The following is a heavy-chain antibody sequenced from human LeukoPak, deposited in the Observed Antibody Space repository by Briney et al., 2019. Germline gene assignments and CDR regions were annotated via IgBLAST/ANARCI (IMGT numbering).Heavy chain of an antibody. CDR1: GFTFSSYS. CDR3: ARESPFSSGKKDAFDI. Sequence: GGSLRLSCAASGFTFSSYSMNWVRQAPGKGLEWVSSISSSSSYIYYADSVKGRFTISRDNSKNTLYLQMNSLRAEDTAVYFCARESPFSSGKKDAFDIWGQGTMVTVSS. J-gene: IGHJ3*02. V-gene: IGHV3-21*01. CDR2: ISSSSSYI. D-gene: IGHD3-10*01.